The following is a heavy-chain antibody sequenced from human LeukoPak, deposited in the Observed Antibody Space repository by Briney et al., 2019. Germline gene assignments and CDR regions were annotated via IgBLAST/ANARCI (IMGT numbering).Heavy chain of an antibody. D-gene: IGHD1-1*01. CDR3: ARRTKGLDY. V-gene: IGHV6-1*01. CDR1: GDSVSRSAAT. J-gene: IGHJ4*02. CDR2: TYYRSKWNY. Sequence: SQTLSLTCAISGDSVSRSAATWSWIRQSPSRGLEWLGRTYYRSKWNYDYAVSVKSRLTIRPDTSKNQFSLQLNSVTPEDSAVYYCARRTKGLDYWGQGTLVSVSS.